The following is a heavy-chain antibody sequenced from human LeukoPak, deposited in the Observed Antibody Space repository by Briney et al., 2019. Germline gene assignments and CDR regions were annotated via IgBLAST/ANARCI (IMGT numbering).Heavy chain of an antibody. CDR3: AKELTSAISEDALDV. V-gene: IGHV3-23*01. CDR2: ISGSGGTT. D-gene: IGHD1-14*01. Sequence: GWSLRLSCAASGFTFSSYAMNWVRQAPGKGLEWVSVISGSGGTTYYADSVKGRFTISRDNSKNTLYLQMHSLGADDTAVYYCAKELTSAISEDALDVWGQGTTVTVSS. J-gene: IGHJ6*02. CDR1: GFTFSSYA.